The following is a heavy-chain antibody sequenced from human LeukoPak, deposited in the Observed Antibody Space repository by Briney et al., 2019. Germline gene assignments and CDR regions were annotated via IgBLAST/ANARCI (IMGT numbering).Heavy chain of an antibody. V-gene: IGHV1-46*01. CDR3: AWELTAFDI. D-gene: IGHD1-26*01. Sequence: ASVTVSFTASGYTFTSYYMHWVRQAPGQGLEWMGIINPSGGSTSYAQKFQGRVTMTRDTSTSTVYMELSSLRSEDTAVYYCAWELTAFDIWGQGTMVTVSS. CDR1: GYTFTSYY. CDR2: INPSGGST. J-gene: IGHJ3*02.